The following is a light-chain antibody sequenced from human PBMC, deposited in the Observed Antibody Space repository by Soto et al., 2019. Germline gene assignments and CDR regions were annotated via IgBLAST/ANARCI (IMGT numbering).Light chain of an antibody. CDR3: MQGLSTPLT. CDR1: QSLLSSNGYNY. CDR2: LAS. J-gene: IGKJ4*01. V-gene: IGKV2-28*01. Sequence: DIVLTQSPLSLPVTPGEPASISCRSSQSLLSSNGYNYLDWYVQRPGQSPQLLIYLASNLASGVPDRFSGSGSGTDFTLKISRMEAEDVGVYYCMQGLSTPLTFGGGTKVEIK.